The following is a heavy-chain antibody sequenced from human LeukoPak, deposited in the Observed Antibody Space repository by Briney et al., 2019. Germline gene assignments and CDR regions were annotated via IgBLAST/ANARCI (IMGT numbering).Heavy chain of an antibody. CDR3: ARRWLLLRLMDY. J-gene: IGHJ4*02. CDR2: INHSGST. CDR1: GGSFSGYY. V-gene: IGHV4-34*01. D-gene: IGHD3-22*01. Sequence: PSETLSLTCAVYGGSFSGYYWSWISQPPGKGLEWIGEINHSGSTNYNPSLKSRVTISVDTSKNQFSLKLSSVTAADTAVNYCARRWLLLRLMDYWGQGTLVTVSS.